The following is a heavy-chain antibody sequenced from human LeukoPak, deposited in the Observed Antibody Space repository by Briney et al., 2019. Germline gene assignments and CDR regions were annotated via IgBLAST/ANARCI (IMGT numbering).Heavy chain of an antibody. Sequence: ASVQVSCKVSGYSHVELSMHWVRQAPGKGLAWMGGLDPEDDETIYAQKFQGRVTMTEDTSPETAYMELTSLPSEDTAVYYCTNGGGSYSWFDPWGQGTLVTVSS. CDR2: LDPEDDET. D-gene: IGHD1-26*01. CDR1: GYSHVELS. V-gene: IGHV1-24*01. CDR3: TNGGGSYSWFDP. J-gene: IGHJ5*02.